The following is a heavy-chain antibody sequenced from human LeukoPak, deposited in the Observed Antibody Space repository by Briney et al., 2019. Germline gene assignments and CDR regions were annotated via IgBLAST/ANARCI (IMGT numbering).Heavy chain of an antibody. CDR2: ISSSGSTI. CDR1: GFTFSDYY. Sequence: GGSLRLSCAASGFTFSDYYMSWIRQAPGKGLEWVSYISSSGSTIYYADSVKGRFTISRDNAKNTLYLQMNSLRAEDTAVYYCARDWEDTAMVYYYGMDVWGQGTTVTVSS. D-gene: IGHD5-18*01. J-gene: IGHJ6*02. CDR3: ARDWEDTAMVYYYGMDV. V-gene: IGHV3-11*04.